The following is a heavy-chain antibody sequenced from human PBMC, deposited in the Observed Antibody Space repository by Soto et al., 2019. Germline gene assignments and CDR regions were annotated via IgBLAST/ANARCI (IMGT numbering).Heavy chain of an antibody. D-gene: IGHD2-21*02. CDR3: ARDPAYCGGDCLGAFDL. CDR1: GFTFSIYG. J-gene: IGHJ3*01. CDR2: IWYDGSNK. Sequence: GGSLRLSCAASGFTFSIYGMHWVRQAPGKGLEWVAVIWYDGSNKYYADSVKGRFSISRDNSKNTLYLQMNSLRAEDTAVYYCARDPAYCGGDCLGAFDLWGPGTMVTVSS. V-gene: IGHV3-33*01.